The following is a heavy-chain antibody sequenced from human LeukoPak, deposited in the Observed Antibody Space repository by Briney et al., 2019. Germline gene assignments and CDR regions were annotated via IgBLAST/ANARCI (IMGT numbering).Heavy chain of an antibody. CDR1: GGSITSDY. Sequence: SETLSLTCTVSGGSITSDYWSWIRQPAGKGLEWIGRIFTSGSTSYNPSLKSRVTMSLDTSKNQFSLKLSSVTAADAAVYFCSRGGANDLWGQGTLVTVSS. V-gene: IGHV4-4*07. CDR2: IFTSGST. CDR3: SRGGANDL. J-gene: IGHJ5*02. D-gene: IGHD4/OR15-4a*01.